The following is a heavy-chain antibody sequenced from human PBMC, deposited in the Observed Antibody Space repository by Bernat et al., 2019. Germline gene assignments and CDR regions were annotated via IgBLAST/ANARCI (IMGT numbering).Heavy chain of an antibody. CDR2: ISYDGSNK. CDR1: GFTFSSYA. V-gene: IGHV3-30*04. Sequence: QVQLVESGGGVVQPGRSLRLSCAASGFTFSSYAMHWVRQAPGKGLEWVAVISYDGSNKYYADSVKGRFTISRDNSKNTLYLQMNSLRAEDTAVYYCARDQHFQQWLVRGAFDIWGQGTMVTVSS. J-gene: IGHJ3*02. CDR3: ARDQHFQQWLVRGAFDI. D-gene: IGHD6-19*01.